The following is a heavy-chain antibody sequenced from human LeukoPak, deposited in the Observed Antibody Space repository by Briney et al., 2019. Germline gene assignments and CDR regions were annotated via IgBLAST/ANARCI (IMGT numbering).Heavy chain of an antibody. CDR1: GFTFSTYW. CDR2: INQDGSGK. V-gene: IGHV3-7*03. J-gene: IGHJ4*02. D-gene: IGHD2-15*01. Sequence: GGSLRLSCAASGFTFSTYWMSWIRQAPGKGLEWVANINQDGSGKYHVDSVKGRFTISRDNAKNSQSLQMNSLRAEDTAVYYCANIRCSGGSCYYFDNWGQGTLVTVSS. CDR3: ANIRCSGGSCYYFDN.